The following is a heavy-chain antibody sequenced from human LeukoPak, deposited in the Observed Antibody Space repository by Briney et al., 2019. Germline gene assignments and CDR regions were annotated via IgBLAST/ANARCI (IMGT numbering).Heavy chain of an antibody. Sequence: GGSLRLSCAASGFTFSGYDMNWVRQAPGKGLEWVSYISSSGTTIYYADSVRARFTISRDNAKNSLYMQMNSLRVEDTVVYYCARGGSFFVYWGQGTLVTVSS. D-gene: IGHD1-26*01. CDR2: ISSSGTTI. V-gene: IGHV3-48*03. CDR1: GFTFSGYD. CDR3: ARGGSFFVY. J-gene: IGHJ4*02.